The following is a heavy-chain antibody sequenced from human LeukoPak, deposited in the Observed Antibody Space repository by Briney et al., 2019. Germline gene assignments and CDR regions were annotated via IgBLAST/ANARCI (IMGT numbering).Heavy chain of an antibody. CDR1: GGSISGYY. J-gene: IGHJ5*02. D-gene: IGHD1-26*01. CDR2: IYYSGNT. V-gene: IGHV4-59*01. CDR3: ARSSEGYFGP. Sequence: PSETLSLTCTVSGGSISGYYWSWIRQPPGKGLEWIGEIYYSGNTKCYPSLQSRVTISVDTSNNQFSLRLNSLTTADTAVYYCARSSEGYFGPWGQGTLVTVSS.